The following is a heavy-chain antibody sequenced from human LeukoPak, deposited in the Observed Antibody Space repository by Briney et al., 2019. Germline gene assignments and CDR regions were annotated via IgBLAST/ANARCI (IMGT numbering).Heavy chain of an antibody. D-gene: IGHD2-15*01. CDR3: ASTYCSGGSCYGRLVDY. CDR2: IIPIFGIA. J-gene: IGHJ4*02. V-gene: IGHV1-69*04. Sequence: ASVKVSCKASGGTFSSYAISWVRQAPGQGLEWMGRIIPIFGIANYAQKFQGRVMITADKSTSTAYMELSSLRSEDTAVYYCASTYCSGGSCYGRLVDYWGQGTLVTVSS. CDR1: GGTFSSYA.